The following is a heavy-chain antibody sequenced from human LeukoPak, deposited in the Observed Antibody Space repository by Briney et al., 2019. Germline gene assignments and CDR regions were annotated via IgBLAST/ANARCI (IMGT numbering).Heavy chain of an antibody. D-gene: IGHD5-18*01. J-gene: IGHJ4*02. V-gene: IGHV3-33*06. Sequence: PGGSLRLSCAASGFTFSSYGMHWVRQAPGKGQEWVAVIWYDGSNKYYADSVKGRFTISRDNSKNTLYLQMNSLRAEDTAVYYCAKSGSYGYSYFDYWGQGTLVTVSS. CDR3: AKSGSYGYSYFDY. CDR1: GFTFSSYG. CDR2: IWYDGSNK.